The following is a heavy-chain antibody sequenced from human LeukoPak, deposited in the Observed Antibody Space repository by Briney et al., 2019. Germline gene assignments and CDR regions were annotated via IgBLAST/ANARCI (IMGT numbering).Heavy chain of an antibody. J-gene: IGHJ4*02. CDR1: GGSISSYY. CDR2: IYYSGST. D-gene: IGHD3-3*01. V-gene: IGHV4-59*01. Sequence: PSETLSLTCTVSGGSISSYYWSWIRQPPGKGQEWIGYIYYSGSTNYNPSLKSRVTISVDTSKNQFSLKLSSVTAADTAVYYCAREARVTNYFDYWGQGTLVTVSS. CDR3: AREARVTNYFDY.